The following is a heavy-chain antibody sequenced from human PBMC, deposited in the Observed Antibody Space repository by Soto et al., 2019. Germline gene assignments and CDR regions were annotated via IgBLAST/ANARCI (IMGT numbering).Heavy chain of an antibody. V-gene: IGHV3-74*01. CDR3: ARVYYRAWYFDL. Sequence: TXVSMRLSCAASRLTFSSYWMNWVRQAAGKGLVWVSSINSDGSSTSYADSVKGRFTISRDNAKNTLYLQMNSLRAEDTAVYYCARVYYRAWYFDLWGRGTLVTVSS. CDR1: RLTFSSYW. CDR2: INSDGSST. D-gene: IGHD1-26*01. J-gene: IGHJ2*01.